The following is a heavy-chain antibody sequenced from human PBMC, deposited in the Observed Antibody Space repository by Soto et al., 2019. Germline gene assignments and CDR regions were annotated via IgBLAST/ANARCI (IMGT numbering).Heavy chain of an antibody. CDR2: MNPNSGNT. CDR3: ARDYGSGSYSAYYYYYYMDV. V-gene: IGHV1-8*01. CDR1: GYTFTSYD. J-gene: IGHJ6*03. Sequence: ASVKVSCKASGYTFTSYDINWVRQATGQGLEWMGWMNPNSGNTGYAQKFQGRVTMTRNTSISTADMELGSLRSEDTALYYCARDYGSGSYSAYYYYYYMDVWGKGTTVTVSS. D-gene: IGHD3-10*01.